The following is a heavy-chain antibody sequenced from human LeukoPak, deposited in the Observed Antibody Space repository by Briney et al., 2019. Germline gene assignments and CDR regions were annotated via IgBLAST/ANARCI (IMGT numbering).Heavy chain of an antibody. CDR2: IWYDGSNK. Sequence: GRSLRLSCAASGFTFSNYCMNWVRQAPGKGLAWVGVIWYDGSNKYYADFVRGRLTITRDNYKNTLYLQMNSLRAEDTAVYYCARGIYESSRFDWYFDLWGRGTLVTVSS. V-gene: IGHV3-33*01. J-gene: IGHJ2*01. D-gene: IGHD3-22*01. CDR3: ARGIYESSRFDWYFDL. CDR1: GFTFSNYC.